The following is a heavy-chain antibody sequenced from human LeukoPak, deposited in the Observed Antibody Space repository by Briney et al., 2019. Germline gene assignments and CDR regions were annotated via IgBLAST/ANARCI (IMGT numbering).Heavy chain of an antibody. CDR1: GGSISSGDYY. CDR3: ASFPYYDFWSGQNWFDP. V-gene: IGHV4-30-4*08. J-gene: IGHJ5*02. CDR2: IYYSGST. Sequence: PSETLSLTCTVSGGSISSGDYYWGWIRQPPGKGLEWIGYIYYSGSTYYNPSLKSRVTISVDTSKNQFSLKLSSVTAADTAVYYCASFPYYDFWSGQNWFDPWGQGTLVTVSS. D-gene: IGHD3-3*01.